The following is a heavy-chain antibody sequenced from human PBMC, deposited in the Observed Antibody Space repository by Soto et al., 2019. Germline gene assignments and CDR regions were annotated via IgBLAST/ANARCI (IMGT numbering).Heavy chain of an antibody. D-gene: IGHD6-13*01. J-gene: IGHJ3*02. V-gene: IGHV6-1*01. CDR1: GDSVSSNSAA. CDR2: TYYRSKWYN. CDR3: ASSGSADSSSWYSYDAFDI. Sequence: SQTLSLTCAISGDSVSSNSAAWNWIRQSPSRGLEWLGRTYYRSKWYNDYAVSVKGRITINPDTSKNQFSLQLNSVTPEDTAVYYCASSGSADSSSWYSYDAFDIWGQGTMVTVSS.